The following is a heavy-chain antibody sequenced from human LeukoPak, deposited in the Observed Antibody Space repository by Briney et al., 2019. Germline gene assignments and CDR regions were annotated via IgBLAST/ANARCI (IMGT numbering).Heavy chain of an antibody. V-gene: IGHV3-48*01. J-gene: IGHJ4*02. CDR1: GFTFSTYS. CDR3: ARDGGYRGYDADC. Sequence: GGSLRLSCAASGFTFSTYSMKWVRQAPGKGLEWVSYISDSGAMYYADSVRGRFTISRENAQNSLFLQMNSLRAEDTAVYYRARDGGYRGYDADCWGQGTLVTVSS. D-gene: IGHD5-12*01. CDR2: ISDSGAM.